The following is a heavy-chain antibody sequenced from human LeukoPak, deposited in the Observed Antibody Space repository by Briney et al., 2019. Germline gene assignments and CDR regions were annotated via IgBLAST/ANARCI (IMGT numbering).Heavy chain of an antibody. CDR3: ARDPGRDGYNGAFDI. V-gene: IGHV3-11*01. D-gene: IGHD5-24*01. CDR1: GFTFSDYY. Sequence: AGGSLRLSCAASGFTFSDYYMSWIRQAPGKGLEWVSYISSSGTTIYYADSVKGQFTISRDNAKNSLYLQMNSLRAEDTAIYYCARDPGRDGYNGAFDIWGQGTMVTVSS. J-gene: IGHJ3*02. CDR2: ISSSGTTI.